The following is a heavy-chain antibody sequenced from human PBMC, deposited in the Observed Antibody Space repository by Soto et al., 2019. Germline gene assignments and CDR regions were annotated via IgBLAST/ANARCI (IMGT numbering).Heavy chain of an antibody. J-gene: IGHJ6*02. D-gene: IGHD2-2*01. CDR2: IIPISDTT. Sequence: QVQLVQSGAEVKKPGSSVKVSCKASGGTFSSYAISWVRQAPGQGLEWMGGIIPISDTTNYAQKFQGRVTITADESTSKAYMELSSLRSEDTAVYYCARSQGSSTSLELYYYYYYGMDVWGQGTTVTVSS. CDR1: GGTFSSYA. CDR3: ARSQGSSTSLELYYYYYYGMDV. V-gene: IGHV1-69*01.